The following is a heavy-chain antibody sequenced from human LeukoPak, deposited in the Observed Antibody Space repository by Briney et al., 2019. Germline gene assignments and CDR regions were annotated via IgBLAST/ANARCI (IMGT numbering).Heavy chain of an antibody. D-gene: IGHD6-13*01. Sequence: GGSLRLSCAASGFTFSSYATSWVRQAPGKGLEWVSAISGSGGSTYYADSVKGRFTISRDNSKNTLYLQMNSLRAEDTAVYYCAKDRAWGIAAAGTNPFDYWGQGTLVTVSS. CDR3: AKDRAWGIAAAGTNPFDY. V-gene: IGHV3-23*01. J-gene: IGHJ4*02. CDR1: GFTFSSYA. CDR2: ISGSGGST.